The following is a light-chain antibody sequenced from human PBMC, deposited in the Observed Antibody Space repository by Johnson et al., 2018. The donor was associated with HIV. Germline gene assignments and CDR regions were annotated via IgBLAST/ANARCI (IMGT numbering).Light chain of an antibody. CDR3: GTWDSSLYVFV. CDR2: DNN. V-gene: IGLV1-51*01. CDR1: TSNFENYY. J-gene: IGLJ1*01. Sequence: QSVLTQPPSVSAAPGQRVTISCSGSTSNFENYYVSWYQHLPGTAPKLLIYDNNKRPSGIPDRFSGSKSATSATLAITGLQTGDEADYYCGTWDSSLYVFVFGTGTKVTVL.